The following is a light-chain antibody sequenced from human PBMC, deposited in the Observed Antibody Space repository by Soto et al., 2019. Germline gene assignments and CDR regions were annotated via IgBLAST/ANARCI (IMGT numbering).Light chain of an antibody. CDR3: QQYYNYVLT. CDR2: DAS. J-gene: IGKJ4*01. V-gene: IGKV1-5*01. CDR1: QSISSW. Sequence: DIHMTQSPSTLSASVGERVNITCRSSQSISSWLAWYQQKPGKAPKILIYDASTLQSGVPPRFSGSESGTDFTLTISSLQPEDSESYYCQQYYNYVLTFGGGTKVDIK.